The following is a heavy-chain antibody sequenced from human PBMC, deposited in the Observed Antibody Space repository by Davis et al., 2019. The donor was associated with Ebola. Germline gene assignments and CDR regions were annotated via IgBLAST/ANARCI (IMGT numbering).Heavy chain of an antibody. Sequence: SVKVSCKASGFTFTSSAMQWVRQARGQRLEWIGWMVVGSGNTDYAEKFQGRVTITRDMSTGTAYMELSSLRSDDTAVYYCAKGGYCSGGSCYSDYYYYGMDVWGQGTTVTVSS. D-gene: IGHD2-15*01. CDR2: MVVGSGNT. J-gene: IGHJ6*02. CDR3: AKGGYCSGGSCYSDYYYYGMDV. V-gene: IGHV1-58*02. CDR1: GFTFTSSA.